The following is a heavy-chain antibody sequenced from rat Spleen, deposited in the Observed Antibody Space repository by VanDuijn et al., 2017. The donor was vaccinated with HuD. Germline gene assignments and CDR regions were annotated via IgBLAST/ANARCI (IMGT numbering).Heavy chain of an antibody. CDR3: ARHYPNYGGYSELYYFDY. J-gene: IGHJ2*01. V-gene: IGHV5-29*01. CDR2: ISYEGSST. Sequence: EVQLVESGGGLVQPGRSLKLSCAASGFTFSNYGMAWVRQAPTKGLEWVATISYEGSSTYYGDSVKGRFTISRDNAKSTLYLQMNSLRSEDTATYYCARHYPNYGGYSELYYFDYWGQGVMVTVSS. CDR1: GFTFSNYG. D-gene: IGHD1-11*01.